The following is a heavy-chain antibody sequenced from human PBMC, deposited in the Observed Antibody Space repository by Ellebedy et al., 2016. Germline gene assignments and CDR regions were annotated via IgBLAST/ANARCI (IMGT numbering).Heavy chain of an antibody. CDR1: GFTFDGYL. D-gene: IGHD3-3*01. J-gene: IGHJ4*02. CDR2: IRGSDGFT. Sequence: GGSLRLSCAASGFTFDGYLMAWVRQVPGKGLAWVTAIRGSDGFTYEIQSVRGRFTISKDNSRNTLFLKMNNLRVEDTAIYYCARETDTIDSIRSIDNWGQGTRVTVSP. CDR3: ARETDTIDSIRSIDN. V-gene: IGHV3-23*01.